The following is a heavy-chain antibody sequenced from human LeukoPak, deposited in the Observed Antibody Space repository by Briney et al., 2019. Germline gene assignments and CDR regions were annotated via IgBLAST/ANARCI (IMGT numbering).Heavy chain of an antibody. CDR3: ARDLGYSSGPNY. CDR2: ISGGSSFT. Sequence: GGSLRLSCAASGFFFGSFSMNWVRQAPGKGLEWVSYISGGSSFTYYVDSVKGRFTISRDNAKNSLYLQMNSLRAEDTAVYYCARDLGYSSGPNYWGQGTRVTVSS. V-gene: IGHV3-21*01. J-gene: IGHJ4*02. CDR1: GFFFGSFS. D-gene: IGHD6-19*01.